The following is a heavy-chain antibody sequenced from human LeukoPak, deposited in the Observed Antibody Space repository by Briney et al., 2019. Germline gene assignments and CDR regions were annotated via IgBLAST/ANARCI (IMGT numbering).Heavy chain of an antibody. D-gene: IGHD6-19*01. V-gene: IGHV1-2*06. J-gene: IGHJ4*02. CDR3: ARVGSGWYIDY. CDR1: GYTFTGYY. Sequence: ASVKVSCKASGYTFTGYYMHWVRQAPGHGLEWMGRINPNSGGTNYAQKFQGRVTMTRDTSTSTVYMELSSLRSEDTAVYYCARVGSGWYIDYWGQGTLVTVSS. CDR2: INPNSGGT.